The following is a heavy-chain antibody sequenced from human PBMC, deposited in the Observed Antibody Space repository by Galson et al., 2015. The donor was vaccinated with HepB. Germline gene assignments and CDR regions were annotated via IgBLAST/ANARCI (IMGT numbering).Heavy chain of an antibody. D-gene: IGHD2-15*01. V-gene: IGHV3-53*01. CDR3: AREQWYYLDY. Sequence: SLRLSCAASDFRVSSYYMNWVRQVPGKGLEWVAVIHNTGNTFYADSVRGRFTISRDISQNMAHLRMNNLRVEDTAIYYCAREQWYYLDYWGQGALVTVSS. CDR1: DFRVSSYY. CDR2: IHNTGNT. J-gene: IGHJ4*02.